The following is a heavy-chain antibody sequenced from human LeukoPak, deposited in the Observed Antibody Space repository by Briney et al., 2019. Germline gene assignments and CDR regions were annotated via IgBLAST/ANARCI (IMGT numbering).Heavy chain of an antibody. CDR3: TRHAEYCSSTSCYRDYYYYYMDV. J-gene: IGHJ6*03. CDR2: IKSKGNSYAT. V-gene: IGHV3-73*01. CDR1: GFTLSGSA. Sequence: GGSLRLSCAASGFTLSGSAMHWVRQASGKGLEWVGLIKSKGNSYATAYAASVKGRFTISRDDSKNTAYLQMNSLKTEDTAVYYCTRHAEYCSSTSCYRDYYYYYMDVWGKGTTVTVSS. D-gene: IGHD2-2*02.